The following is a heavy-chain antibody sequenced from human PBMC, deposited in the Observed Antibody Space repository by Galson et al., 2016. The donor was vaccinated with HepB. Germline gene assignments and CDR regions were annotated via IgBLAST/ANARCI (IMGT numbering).Heavy chain of an antibody. CDR1: GFTFSSFE. CDR2: ISSSGSTI. J-gene: IGHJ4*02. CDR3: ARSTRGGWRPSYFDY. D-gene: IGHD6-19*01. V-gene: IGHV3-48*03. Sequence: SLRLSCAASGFTFSSFEMNWVRQAPGQGLEWLSYISSSGSTIYYAHSVKGRSTISRDNARNSLYLQMNSLRVQDTAVYYCARSTRGGWRPSYFDYWGQGTLVTVSS.